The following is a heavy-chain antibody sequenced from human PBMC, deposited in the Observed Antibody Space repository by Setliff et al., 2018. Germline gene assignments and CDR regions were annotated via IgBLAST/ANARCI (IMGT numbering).Heavy chain of an antibody. CDR1: GYTFKTYG. Sequence: GASVKVSCKASGYTFKTYGFTWVRQAPGQGLEWMGWISPYNGNTNSAQKFQGRVTMTTDTSTATAYMELRGLRSDDTAVYYCARDPRGYSGFDRFRGAFNIWGQGTMVTVSS. J-gene: IGHJ3*02. CDR3: ARDPRGYSGFDRFRGAFNI. CDR2: ISPYNGNT. D-gene: IGHD5-12*01. V-gene: IGHV1-18*01.